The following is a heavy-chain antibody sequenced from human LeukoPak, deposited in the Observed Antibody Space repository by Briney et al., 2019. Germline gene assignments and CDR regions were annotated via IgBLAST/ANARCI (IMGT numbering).Heavy chain of an antibody. D-gene: IGHD6-19*01. CDR2: IYTSGST. CDR1: GGSISSYY. V-gene: IGHV4-4*07. J-gene: IGHJ3*02. CDR3: ARDRGWLVKGDAFDI. Sequence: SETLSLTCTVSGGSISSYYWSWIRQPAGKGLEWIGRIYTSGSTNYNPSLKSRVTMSVDTSKNQFSLKLSSVTAADTAVYYCARDRGWLVKGDAFDIWGQGTMVTVSS.